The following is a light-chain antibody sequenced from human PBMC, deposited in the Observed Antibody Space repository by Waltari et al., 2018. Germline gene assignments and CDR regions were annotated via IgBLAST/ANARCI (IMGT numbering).Light chain of an antibody. CDR2: DVS. CDR1: SSDIGGYNY. CDR3: SSYTSSSTLV. J-gene: IGLJ2*01. V-gene: IGLV2-14*03. Sequence: QSALTQPASVSGSPGQSITISSTGTSSDIGGYNYVSWYQQHPGKAPKLLIYDVSNRPSGVSNRFSGSKSGTTASLTISGLQAEDEADYYCSSYTSSSTLVFGGGTKLTVL.